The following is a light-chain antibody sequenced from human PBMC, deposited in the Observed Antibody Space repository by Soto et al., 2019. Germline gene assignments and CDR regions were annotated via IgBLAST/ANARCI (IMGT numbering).Light chain of an antibody. CDR3: QQAYSTPMYT. Sequence: EIQMTQSPSSLSASVGDRVTITCRATQNINTYLNWYQQKPGRAPSLLIYAASSLQGGVPSRFSGSGSGTEFTLTISSLEPEDFATYFCQQAYSTPMYTFGQGTKVDIK. J-gene: IGKJ2*01. CDR2: AAS. V-gene: IGKV1-39*01. CDR1: QNINTY.